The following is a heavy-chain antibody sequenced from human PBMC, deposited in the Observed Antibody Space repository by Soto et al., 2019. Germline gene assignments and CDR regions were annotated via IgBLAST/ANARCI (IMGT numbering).Heavy chain of an antibody. CDR2: IWYDGSNK. CDR3: ARAPFYDSSVGYYFDY. V-gene: IGHV3-33*01. J-gene: IGHJ4*02. D-gene: IGHD3-22*01. Sequence: GGSLRLSCAASGFTFSSYGMHWVRQAPGKGLEWVAVIWYDGSNKYYADSVKGRFTISRDNSKNTLYLQMNSLRAEGTAVYYCARAPFYDSSVGYYFDYWGQGTLVTVSS. CDR1: GFTFSSYG.